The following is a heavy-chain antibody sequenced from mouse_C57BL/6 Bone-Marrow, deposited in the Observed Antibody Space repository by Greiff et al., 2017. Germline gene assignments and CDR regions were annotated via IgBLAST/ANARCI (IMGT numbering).Heavy chain of an antibody. CDR1: GYTFTSYT. Sequence: QVQLKESGAELARPGASVKMSCKASGYTFTSYTMHWVKQRPGQGLEWIGYINPSSGYTKYNQKFKDKATLTADKSSSTAYMQLSSLTSEDSAVYYCARSPLNCYAMDYWGQGTSVTVSS. V-gene: IGHV1-4*01. D-gene: IGHD4-1*01. CDR3: ARSPLNCYAMDY. J-gene: IGHJ4*01. CDR2: INPSSGYT.